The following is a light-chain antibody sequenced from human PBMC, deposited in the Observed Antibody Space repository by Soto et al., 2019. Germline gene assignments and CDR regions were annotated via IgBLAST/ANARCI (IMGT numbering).Light chain of an antibody. CDR1: QSIGRW. CDR2: DAS. V-gene: IGKV1-5*01. CDR3: QRYNSYSLLT. Sequence: DLPMTQSPSTLSASVGDRVTITCRASQSIGRWLAWYQQKPGKAPKLLIYDASSLESGVPSRFSGSGSGTEFTLTISSLQPDDFATYYCQRYNSYSLLTFGGGTKVEIK. J-gene: IGKJ4*01.